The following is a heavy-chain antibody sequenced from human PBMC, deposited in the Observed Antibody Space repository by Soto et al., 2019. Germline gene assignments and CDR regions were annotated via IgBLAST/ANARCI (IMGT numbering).Heavy chain of an antibody. J-gene: IGHJ5*02. D-gene: IGHD3-10*01. Sequence: SETLSLTCTVSGGSISSYYWSWIRQPPGKGLEWIGYIYYSGSTNYNPSLKSRVTISVDTSKNQFSLKLSSVTAADTAVFYCARGVGLLWFGELFSWFDPWGQGTLVTVSS. V-gene: IGHV4-59*01. CDR2: IYYSGST. CDR3: ARGVGLLWFGELFSWFDP. CDR1: GGSISSYY.